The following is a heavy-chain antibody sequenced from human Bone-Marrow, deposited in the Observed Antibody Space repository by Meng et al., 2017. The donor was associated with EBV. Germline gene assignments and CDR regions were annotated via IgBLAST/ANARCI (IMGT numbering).Heavy chain of an antibody. CDR1: AYTFTGYY. V-gene: IGHV1-2*04. D-gene: IGHD6-13*01. J-gene: IGHJ4*02. Sequence: QVQRVQAGAEVKEPGASWKVSCKASAYTFTGYYTHWGRQAPGQGLEWMGWINPNSGGTNYAQKFQGWFTMTRDTSISTAYMELSRLRSDDTAVYYCARDSKQGFDYWGQGTLVTVSS. CDR3: ARDSKQGFDY. CDR2: INPNSGGT.